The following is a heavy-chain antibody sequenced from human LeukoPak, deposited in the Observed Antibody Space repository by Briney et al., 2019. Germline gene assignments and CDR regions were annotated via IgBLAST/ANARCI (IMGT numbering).Heavy chain of an antibody. CDR1: GFTFSSYW. Sequence: GGSLRLSCAASGFTFSSYWMSWVRQAPGKGLEWVANIKQDGSEKYYVDSVRGRFTVSRDNARNSVYLQMSSLRVEDTAVYYCARTYYFDNNGYYHYTPGDYWGQGTLVTVSS. D-gene: IGHD3-22*01. CDR3: ARTYYFDNNGYYHYTPGDY. J-gene: IGHJ4*02. CDR2: IKQDGSEK. V-gene: IGHV3-7*04.